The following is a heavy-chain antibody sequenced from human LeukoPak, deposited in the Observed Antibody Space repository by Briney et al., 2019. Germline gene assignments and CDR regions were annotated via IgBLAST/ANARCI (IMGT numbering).Heavy chain of an antibody. CDR2: IKQDGSEK. CDR3: AKSSSAATNWFDP. Sequence: PGGSLRLSCAASGFTFSSYWMSWVRQAPGKGLEWVANIKQDGSEKYYVDSVKGRFTISRDNAKNSLYLQMNSLRAEDTAFYYCAKSSSAATNWFDPWGQGTLVTVSS. CDR1: GFTFSSYW. V-gene: IGHV3-7*03. D-gene: IGHD2-15*01. J-gene: IGHJ5*02.